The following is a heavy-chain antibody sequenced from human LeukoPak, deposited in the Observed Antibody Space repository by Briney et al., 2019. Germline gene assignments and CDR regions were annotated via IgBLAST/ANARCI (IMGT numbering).Heavy chain of an antibody. D-gene: IGHD6-13*01. V-gene: IGHV3-7*05. CDR3: ARRGTSSSWAHFDY. CDR1: GFTFSSYW. J-gene: IGHJ4*02. Sequence: GGSLRLSCAASGFTFSSYWMTWVRQGPGKGLEWVAKIKQDGSEKYYVDSVKGRLTISRDNAKNSLYLQMNSLGAEDTAVYYCARRGTSSSWAHFDYWGQGTLVTVSS. CDR2: IKQDGSEK.